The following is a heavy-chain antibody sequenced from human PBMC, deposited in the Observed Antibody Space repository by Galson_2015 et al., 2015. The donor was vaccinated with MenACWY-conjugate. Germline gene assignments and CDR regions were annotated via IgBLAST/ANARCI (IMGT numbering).Heavy chain of an antibody. CDR2: IKQDGSEK. D-gene: IGHD3-22*01. CDR3: ARDPPGYYYDSSGYYSPLDY. CDR1: GFTFSSYW. Sequence: SLRLSCAASGFTFSSYWMSWVRQAPGKGLEWVANIKQDGSEKYYVDSVKGRFTISRDNAKNSLYLQMNSLRAEDTAVYYCARDPPGYYYDSSGYYSPLDYWGQGTLVTVSS. V-gene: IGHV3-7*03. J-gene: IGHJ4*02.